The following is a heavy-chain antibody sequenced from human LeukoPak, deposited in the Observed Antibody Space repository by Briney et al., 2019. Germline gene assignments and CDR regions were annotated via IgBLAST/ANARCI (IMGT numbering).Heavy chain of an antibody. J-gene: IGHJ4*02. D-gene: IGHD3-16*01. Sequence: SETLSLTCTVSGGSISSYYWSWIRQPPGKGLEWIGYIYYSGSTNYNPSLKSRVTISVDTSKNRFSLKLSSVTAADTAVYYCVGGGSLYYFDYWGQGTLVTVSS. CDR2: IYYSGST. V-gene: IGHV4-59*12. CDR3: VGGGSLYYFDY. CDR1: GGSISSYY.